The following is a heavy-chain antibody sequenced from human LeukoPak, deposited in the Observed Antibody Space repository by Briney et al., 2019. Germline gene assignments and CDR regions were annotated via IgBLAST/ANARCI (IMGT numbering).Heavy chain of an antibody. Sequence: SVKDSCKASGGTFSSYAISWVRQAPGQGLEWMGGIIPIFGTANYAQKFQGRVTITADESTSTAYMELSSLRSEDTAVYYCARGGTIVSNWFDPWGQGTLVTVSS. D-gene: IGHD3-3*01. CDR3: ARGGTIVSNWFDP. CDR1: GGTFSSYA. CDR2: IIPIFGTA. J-gene: IGHJ5*02. V-gene: IGHV1-69*01.